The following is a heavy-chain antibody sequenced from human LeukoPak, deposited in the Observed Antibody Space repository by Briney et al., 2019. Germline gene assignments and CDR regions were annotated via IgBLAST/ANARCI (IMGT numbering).Heavy chain of an antibody. J-gene: IGHJ6*03. CDR2: VYRDGNT. V-gene: IGHV4-39*07. CDR1: GASISSNSYY. Sequence: SETLSLTCTVSGASISSNSYYWGWIRQPPGKGLEWVANVYRDGNTYYSPSLESRVTISVDTSENQFFLRLSSVTAADTAVYYCARLAALRGFYYYMDVWGKGATVTVSS. CDR3: ARLAALRGFYYYMDV. D-gene: IGHD6-6*01.